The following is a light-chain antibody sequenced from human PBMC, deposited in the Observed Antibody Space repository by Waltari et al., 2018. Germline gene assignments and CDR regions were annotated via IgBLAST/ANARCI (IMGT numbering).Light chain of an antibody. V-gene: IGLV7-46*01. J-gene: IGLJ3*02. CDR1: TGPVTSGHN. Sequence: QAVVTQEPSLTVSPGGTVTLTCGSSTGPVTSGHNSSWFQQKPGQAPRTLILDTDKKHSWTPARFSASRLGGKAALTLSGAQPEDEAEYFCMLSYSGVCMFGGGTQVTVL. CDR2: DTD. CDR3: MLSYSGVCM.